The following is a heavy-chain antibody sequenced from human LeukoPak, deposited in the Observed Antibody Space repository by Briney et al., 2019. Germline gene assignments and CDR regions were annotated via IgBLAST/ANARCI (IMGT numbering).Heavy chain of an antibody. J-gene: IGHJ4*02. V-gene: IGHV3-33*01. CDR2: IWFDGSNI. CDR1: GFTFSSYG. Sequence: GGSLRLSCAASGFTFSSYGMHWVRQAPGKGLEWVATIWFDGSNIDYVDSVKGRFTISRDNSKNTLYLQMNSLRVEDTAVYFCTRKPRGPNHADYWGQGTLVTVS. CDR3: TRKPRGPNHADY. D-gene: IGHD1-14*01.